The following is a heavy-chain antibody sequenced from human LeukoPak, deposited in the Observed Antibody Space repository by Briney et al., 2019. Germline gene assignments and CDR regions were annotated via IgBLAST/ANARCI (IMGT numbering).Heavy chain of an antibody. Sequence: PSETLSLTCTVSGGSISSGDYYWSWISQPPGKGLEWIAYMYYGGSAYYNPSLKSRVTMSADTSKDQLSLKLSSVTAADTAVYYCARPYYYDSRIDPWGQGILVTVSS. J-gene: IGHJ5*02. V-gene: IGHV4-30-4*01. CDR1: GGSISSGDYY. CDR3: ARPYYYDSRIDP. CDR2: MYYGGSA. D-gene: IGHD3-22*01.